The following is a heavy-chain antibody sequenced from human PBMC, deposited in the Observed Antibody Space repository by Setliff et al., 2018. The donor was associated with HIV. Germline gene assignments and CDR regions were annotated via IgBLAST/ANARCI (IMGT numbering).Heavy chain of an antibody. CDR3: ARVRVRQHYYDSSLNRAFDI. Sequence: ASVKVSCKASGYTFTSYDINWVRQATGQGLEWMGWMNPNSGNTGYAQKFQGRVTMTRNTSISTAYMELSSLRSEDTAVYYCARVRVRQHYYDSSLNRAFDIWGQGQWSPSPQ. D-gene: IGHD3-22*01. CDR2: MNPNSGNT. J-gene: IGHJ3*02. CDR1: GYTFTSYD. V-gene: IGHV1-8*02.